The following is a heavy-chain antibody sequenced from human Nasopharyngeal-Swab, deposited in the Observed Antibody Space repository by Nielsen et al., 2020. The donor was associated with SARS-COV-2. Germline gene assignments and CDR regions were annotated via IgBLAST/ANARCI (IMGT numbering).Heavy chain of an antibody. Sequence: LKISCAASGFTFSSYGMHWVRQAPGKGLEWVAVISYDGSNKYYADSVKGRFTISRDNSKNTLYLQMNSLRAEDTAVYYCARDYDSSYWGQGTLVTVSS. J-gene: IGHJ4*02. D-gene: IGHD3-22*01. CDR2: ISYDGSNK. V-gene: IGHV3-30*03. CDR1: GFTFSSYG. CDR3: ARDYDSSY.